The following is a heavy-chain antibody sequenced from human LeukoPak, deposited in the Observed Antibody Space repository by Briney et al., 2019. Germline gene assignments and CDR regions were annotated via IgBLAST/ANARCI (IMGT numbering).Heavy chain of an antibody. D-gene: IGHD3-9*01. CDR1: GGSISSGDYY. CDR2: IYYSGST. V-gene: IGHV4-30-4*01. CDR3: ARGYYDILTGYSNEFDY. J-gene: IGHJ4*02. Sequence: PSQTLSLTCTVSGGSISSGDYYWSWIRQPPGKGLEWIGYIYYSGSTYCNPSLKSRVTISVDTSKNQFSLKLSSVTAADTAVYYCARGYYDILTGYSNEFDYWGQGTLVTVSS.